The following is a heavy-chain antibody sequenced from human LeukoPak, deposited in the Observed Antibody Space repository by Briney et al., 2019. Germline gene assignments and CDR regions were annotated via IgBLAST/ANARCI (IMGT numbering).Heavy chain of an antibody. CDR2: IIPIFGTA. D-gene: IGHD4-17*01. J-gene: IGHJ4*02. CDR3: ATRPWGDYPLDY. CDR1: GGTFSSYA. V-gene: IGHV1-69*13. Sequence: SVKVSCKASGGTFSSYAISWVRQAPGQGLEWMGGIIPIFGTANYAQKFQGRVTITADESTSTAYMELSSLRAEDTAVYYCATRPWGDYPLDYWGQGTLVTVSS.